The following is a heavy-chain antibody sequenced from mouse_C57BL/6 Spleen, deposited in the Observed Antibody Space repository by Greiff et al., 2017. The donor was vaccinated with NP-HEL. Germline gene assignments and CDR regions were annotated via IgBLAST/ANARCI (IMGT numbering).Heavy chain of an antibody. D-gene: IGHD2-2*01. CDR2: INPYNGDT. V-gene: IGHV1-20*01. CDR1: GYSFTGYF. J-gene: IGHJ4*01. CDR3: ARSTMVRDYAMDY. Sequence: EVKLMESGPELVKPGDSVKISCKASGYSFTGYFMNWVMQSHGKSLEWIGRINPYNGDTFYNQKFKGKATLTVDKSSSTAHMELRSLTSEDSAVYYCARSTMVRDYAMDYWGQGTSVTVSS.